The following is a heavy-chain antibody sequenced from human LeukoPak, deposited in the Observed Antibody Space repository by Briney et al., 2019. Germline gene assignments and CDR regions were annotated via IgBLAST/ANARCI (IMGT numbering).Heavy chain of an antibody. J-gene: IGHJ5*02. Sequence: ASVKLSCTASGYTFTGYFLPWVRLAPGPGLEWMGWINPNSGGTTFAQKFQGRVTMTSDTSISTAYMELSRLRSDDTAVYYCARVFNYYDASGYYTWAQGTLVSVSS. CDR3: ARVFNYYDASGYYT. V-gene: IGHV1-2*02. D-gene: IGHD3-22*01. CDR2: INPNSGGT. CDR1: GYTFTGYF.